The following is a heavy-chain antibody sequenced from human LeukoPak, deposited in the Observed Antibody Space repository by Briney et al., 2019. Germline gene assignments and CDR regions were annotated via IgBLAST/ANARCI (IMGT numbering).Heavy chain of an antibody. CDR1: GFAFSRYS. Sequence: GGSLRLSCAASGFAFSRYSMNWVRQAPGKGLEWVASINSDSIYIYYADSVRGRFTISRDNAKNSLYLQMNSLRAEDTAVYYCARDEPRYSSGWYVCWGQGTLVTVSS. V-gene: IGHV3-21*01. CDR3: ARDEPRYSSGWYVC. D-gene: IGHD6-19*01. CDR2: INSDSIYI. J-gene: IGHJ4*02.